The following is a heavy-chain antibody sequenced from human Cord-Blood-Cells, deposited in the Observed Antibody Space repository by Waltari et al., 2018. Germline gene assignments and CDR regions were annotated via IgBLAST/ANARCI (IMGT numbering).Heavy chain of an antibody. CDR1: GYTFTSHD. D-gene: IGHD2-2*01. Sequence: QVQLVQSGAEVKNPGASVKGSCKDSGYTFTSHDIHWVPPGTGQGLDGKGWMKPNSGNKGYAKKYKGRVTMTRTTSISTAYMEMSSLRSEDTAVYYCARGGVVPAAMLDYWGQGTLVTVSS. CDR2: MKPNSGNK. CDR3: ARGGVVPAAMLDY. J-gene: IGHJ4*02. V-gene: IGHV1-8*01.